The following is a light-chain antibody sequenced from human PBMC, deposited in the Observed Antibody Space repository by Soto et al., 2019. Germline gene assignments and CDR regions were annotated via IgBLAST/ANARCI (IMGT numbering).Light chain of an antibody. Sequence: DIQMTHSPSSLSASVVYIVTITCRSSQNIVRFLNWHQQKPGKAPNVLINVASTLRSGVPSRFSGSGSGTDFNLTINSLQPEDFATYFCQKSFTTPLTFGQGTKVDIK. V-gene: IGKV1-39*01. CDR1: QNIVRF. J-gene: IGKJ4*01. CDR3: QKSFTTPLT. CDR2: VAS.